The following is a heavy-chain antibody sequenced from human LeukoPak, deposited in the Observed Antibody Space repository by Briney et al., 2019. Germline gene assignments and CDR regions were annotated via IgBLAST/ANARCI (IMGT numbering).Heavy chain of an antibody. CDR2: IYYSGST. Sequence: SETLSLTCAVYGGSFSGYYWSWIRQPPGKGLEWIGSIYYSGSTYYNPSLKSRVTISVDTSKNQFSLKLSSVTAADTAVYYCARPLRGSSWYGGFDPWGQGTLVTVSS. CDR3: ARPLRGSSWYGGFDP. J-gene: IGHJ5*02. CDR1: GGSFSGYY. D-gene: IGHD6-13*01. V-gene: IGHV4-34*01.